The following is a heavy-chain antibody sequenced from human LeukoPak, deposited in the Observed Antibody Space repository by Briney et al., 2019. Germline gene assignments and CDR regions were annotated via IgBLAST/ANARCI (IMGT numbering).Heavy chain of an antibody. CDR2: VNHSGST. CDR3: ARPSFSSGWYGGDY. Sequence: PSETLSLTCAVYGGSFSGHYWSWVRQPPGKGLEWIGEVNHSGSTNYKPSLKSRVTISVDTSKNQFSLKLSSVTAADTAVYYCARPSFSSGWYGGDYWGQGTLVTVSS. J-gene: IGHJ4*02. V-gene: IGHV4-34*01. D-gene: IGHD6-19*01. CDR1: GGSFSGHY.